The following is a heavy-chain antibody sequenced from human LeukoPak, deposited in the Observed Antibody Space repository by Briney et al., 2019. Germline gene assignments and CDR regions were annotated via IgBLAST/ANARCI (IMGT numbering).Heavy chain of an antibody. CDR1: GFTFSSYG. Sequence: GGTLRLSCAASGFTFSSYGMRWVRQAPGKGLEWISTISDSGAYTYYADFVKGRFTVSRDSSKNMVFLEVNSLRAEDTATYFCAKGRILWFGEQSDFDYWGQGTLVTVSS. CDR3: AKGRILWFGEQSDFDY. J-gene: IGHJ4*02. D-gene: IGHD3-10*01. CDR2: ISDSGAYT. V-gene: IGHV3-23*01.